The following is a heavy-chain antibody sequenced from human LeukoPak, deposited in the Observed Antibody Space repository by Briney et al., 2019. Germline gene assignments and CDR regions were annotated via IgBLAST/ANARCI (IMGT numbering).Heavy chain of an antibody. CDR1: GYTFTSYA. D-gene: IGHD2-21*02. V-gene: IGHV1-3*04. J-gene: IGHJ4*02. CDR3: ARNTETAIPLPYYFDY. CDR2: INTGNGNT. Sequence: GASVKVSCKASGYTFTSYAMHWVRQAPGQRLGCMGWINTGNGNTKYSQKFQGRVTITRDTSASTAYMDLSSLRSEGTAVYYCARNTETAIPLPYYFDYWGQGTLVTVSS.